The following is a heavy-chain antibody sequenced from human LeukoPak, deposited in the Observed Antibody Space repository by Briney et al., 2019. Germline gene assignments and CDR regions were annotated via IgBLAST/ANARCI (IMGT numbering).Heavy chain of an antibody. D-gene: IGHD5-18*01. CDR2: IYHSGST. Sequence: SQTLSLTCAVSGGSISSGGYSWSWIRQPPGKGLEWIGYIYHSGSTYYNPSLKSRVTISVDRSKNHFSLKLSSVTAADTAVYYCARQYSYGSQYYFDYWGQGTLVTVSS. V-gene: IGHV4-30-2*01. J-gene: IGHJ4*02. CDR3: ARQYSYGSQYYFDY. CDR1: GGSISSGGYS.